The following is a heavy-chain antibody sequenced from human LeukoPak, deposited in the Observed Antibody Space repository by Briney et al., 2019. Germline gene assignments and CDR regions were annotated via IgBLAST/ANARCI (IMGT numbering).Heavy chain of an antibody. D-gene: IGHD4-17*01. J-gene: IGHJ4*02. Sequence: SETLSLTCAVYGGSFSGYYWSWIRQPPGKGLEWIGEINHSGSTNYNPSLKSRVTISVDTSKNQFSLKLSSVTAADTAVYYCARHDYGDYGILVYWGQGTLVTVSS. V-gene: IGHV4-34*01. CDR1: GGSFSGYY. CDR3: ARHDYGDYGILVY. CDR2: INHSGST.